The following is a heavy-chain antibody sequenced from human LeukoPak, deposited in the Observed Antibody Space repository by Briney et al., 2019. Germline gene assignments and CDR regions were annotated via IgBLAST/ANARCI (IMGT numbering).Heavy chain of an antibody. CDR1: GFTFSSYG. CDR2: IWYDGSNK. D-gene: IGHD4-17*01. V-gene: IGHV3-33*01. J-gene: IGHJ4*02. CDR3: ARDRRGTVTTGLDY. Sequence: GRSLRLSCAASGFTFSSYGMHWVRQAPGKGLEWLAVIWYDGSNKYYADSVKGRFTISRDNSKNTLYLQMNSLRAEDTAVYYCARDRRGTVTTGLDYWGQGTLVTVSS.